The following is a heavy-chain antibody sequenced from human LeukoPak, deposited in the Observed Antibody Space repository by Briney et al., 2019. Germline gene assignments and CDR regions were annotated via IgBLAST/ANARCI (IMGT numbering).Heavy chain of an antibody. CDR2: ISSSSSYI. CDR3: ARGLSYYDILTGYYKPYDY. V-gene: IGHV3-21*01. Sequence: GGSLRLSCAASGFTFSSYSMNWVRQAPGKGLEWVSSISSSSSYIYYADSVKGRFTISRDNAKNSLYLQMNSLRAEDTAVYYCARGLSYYDILTGYYKPYDYWGQGALVTVFS. CDR1: GFTFSSYS. J-gene: IGHJ4*02. D-gene: IGHD3-9*01.